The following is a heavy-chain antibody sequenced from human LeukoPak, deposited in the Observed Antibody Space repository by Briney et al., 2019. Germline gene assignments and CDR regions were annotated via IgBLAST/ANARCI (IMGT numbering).Heavy chain of an antibody. CDR3: AKDFSPLPPYYYYGMDV. CDR1: GFSFTTHA. D-gene: IGHD3-3*01. Sequence: GGSLRLSCAASGFSFTTHAMGWVRQAPGKGLEWVSAISGSGGSTYYADSVKGRFTISRDNSKNTLYLQMNSLRAEDTAVYYCAKDFSPLPPYYYYGMDVWGQGTTVTVSS. CDR2: ISGSGGST. J-gene: IGHJ6*02. V-gene: IGHV3-23*01.